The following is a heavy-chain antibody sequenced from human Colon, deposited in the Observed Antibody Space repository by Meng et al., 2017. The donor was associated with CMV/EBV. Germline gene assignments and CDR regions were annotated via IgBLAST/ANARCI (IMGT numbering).Heavy chain of an antibody. CDR2: IYYSGSS. D-gene: IGHD6-19*01. CDR3: ARLRTSKAGLDH. V-gene: IGHV4-59*02. J-gene: IGHJ4*01. Sequence: GSLRLSCNVSGASVSNFYWTWIRQSPGKGLGWIGYIYYSGSSNYDPSLQSRVTLSVDTSKNQFSLWLSSVTASDTAVYYCARLRTSKAGLDHWGPGTLVTVSS. CDR1: GASVSNFY.